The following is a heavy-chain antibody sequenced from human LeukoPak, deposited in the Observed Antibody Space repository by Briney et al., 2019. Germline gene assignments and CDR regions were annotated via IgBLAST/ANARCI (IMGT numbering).Heavy chain of an antibody. J-gene: IGHJ4*02. D-gene: IGHD6-19*01. Sequence: GGSLRLSCAASGFTFDDYGMSWVRQAPGKGLEWVSGINWNGGSTGYADSVKGRFTISRDNAKNSLYLQMNSLRAEDTALYYCARDPIAVAGTYYFDYWGQGTLATVSS. CDR2: INWNGGST. CDR1: GFTFDDYG. V-gene: IGHV3-20*04. CDR3: ARDPIAVAGTYYFDY.